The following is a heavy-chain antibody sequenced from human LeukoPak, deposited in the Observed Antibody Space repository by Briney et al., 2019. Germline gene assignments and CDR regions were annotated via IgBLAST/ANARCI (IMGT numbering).Heavy chain of an antibody. Sequence: PGGSLRLSCAASGFTVSSNYMSWVRQAPGKGLEWVSAISDTGATTYDADSVKGRFTISRDNSRSTLYLQMNSLRAEDTALYYCAKDTSIGRYCTNGVCSPFDYWGQGTLVTVSS. D-gene: IGHD2-8*01. J-gene: IGHJ4*02. V-gene: IGHV3-23*01. CDR1: GFTVSSNY. CDR3: AKDTSIGRYCTNGVCSPFDY. CDR2: ISDTGATT.